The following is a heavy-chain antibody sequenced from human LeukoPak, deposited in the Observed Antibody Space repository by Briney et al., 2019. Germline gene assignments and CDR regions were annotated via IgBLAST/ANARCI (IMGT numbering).Heavy chain of an antibody. J-gene: IGHJ4*02. V-gene: IGHV4-59*01. CDR1: RGSISIYS. CDR2: IYSTGNT. CDR3: ARGRGGGYSYGFDY. Sequence: SETLSLTCDVSRGSISIYSWSWIRQPPGKGLEWIGYIYSTGNTNYNPSLKSRVTISVDTSKNQFSLRLNSVTAADTAVYFCARGRGGGYSYGFDYWGRGTLVTVSS. D-gene: IGHD5-18*01.